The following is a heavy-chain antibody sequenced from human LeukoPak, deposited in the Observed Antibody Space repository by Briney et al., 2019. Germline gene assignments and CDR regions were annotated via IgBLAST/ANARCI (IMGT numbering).Heavy chain of an antibody. CDR1: GGSFSGYY. CDR2: INHSGST. D-gene: IGHD4-4*01. V-gene: IGHV4-34*01. CDR3: ARGRTYSNYDRSAQLGFDY. J-gene: IGHJ4*02. Sequence: PSETLSLTCAVYGGSFSGYYWSWIRQPPGKGLEWIGEINHSGSTNYNPSLKSRVTISVDTSKNQFSLKLSSVTAADTAVYYCARGRTYSNYDRSAQLGFDYWGQGTLVTVSS.